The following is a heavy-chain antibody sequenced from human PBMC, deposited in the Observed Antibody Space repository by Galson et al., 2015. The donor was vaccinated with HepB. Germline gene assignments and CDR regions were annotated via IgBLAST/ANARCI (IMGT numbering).Heavy chain of an antibody. CDR3: ARVIYGDSFRGYFDC. Sequence: SLRLSCAASGFTFSSYSMNWVRQAPGKGLEWVSYISSSSSTIYYADSVKGRFTISRDNAKNSLYLQMNSLRDEDTAVYYCARVIYGDSFRGYFDCWGQGTLVTVSS. CDR1: GFTFSSYS. V-gene: IGHV3-48*02. CDR2: ISSSSSTI. D-gene: IGHD4-17*01. J-gene: IGHJ4*02.